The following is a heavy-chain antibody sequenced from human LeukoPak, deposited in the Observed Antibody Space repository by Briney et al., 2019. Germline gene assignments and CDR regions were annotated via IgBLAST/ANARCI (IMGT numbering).Heavy chain of an antibody. CDR3: ARGPGGRSGYYPLEDYYYYYYMDV. V-gene: IGHV4-39*01. CDR1: GGSISSSSYY. D-gene: IGHD3-22*01. J-gene: IGHJ6*03. CDR2: IYYSGST. Sequence: SETLSLTRTVSGGSISSSSYYWGWIRQPPGKGLEWIGSIYYSGSTYYNPSLKSRVTISVDTSKNQFSLKLSSVTAADTAVYYCARGPGGRSGYYPLEDYYYYYYMDVWGKGTTVTVSS.